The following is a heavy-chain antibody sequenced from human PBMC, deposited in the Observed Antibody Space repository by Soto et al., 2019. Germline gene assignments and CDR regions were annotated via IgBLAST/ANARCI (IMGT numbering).Heavy chain of an antibody. V-gene: IGHV3-23*01. CDR3: AKGIVGATIFDY. CDR1: GFTFSSYA. D-gene: IGHD1-26*01. CDR2: ISSSGGST. Sequence: GGSLRLSCAASGFTFSSYAMSWVRQAPGKGLEWVSAISSSGGSTYYADSVKGRLTISRDNSKNTLYLQMNSLRAEDTAVYYCAKGIVGATIFDYWGQGTLVTVSS. J-gene: IGHJ4*02.